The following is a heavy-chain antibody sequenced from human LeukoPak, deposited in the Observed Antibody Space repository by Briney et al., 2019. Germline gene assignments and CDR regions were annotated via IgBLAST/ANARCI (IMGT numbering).Heavy chain of an antibody. CDR3: ARLGIQALVTGYYYYYMDV. D-gene: IGHD5-18*01. J-gene: IGHJ6*03. Sequence: RPGGSLRLSCAASGFTFSSYAISWVRQAPGKGLEWVSGINWNGGSTGYADSVKGRFTISRDNAKNSLYLQMNSLRAEDTALYYCARLGIQALVTGYYYYYMDVWGKGTTVTVSS. V-gene: IGHV3-20*04. CDR1: GFTFSSYA. CDR2: INWNGGST.